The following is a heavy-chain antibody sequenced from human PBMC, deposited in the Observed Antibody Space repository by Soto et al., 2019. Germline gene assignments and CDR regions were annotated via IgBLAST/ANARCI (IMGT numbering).Heavy chain of an antibody. D-gene: IGHD3-22*01. Sequence: GGSLRLSCAASGFTFSSYWMHWVRQAPGKGLVWVSRINSDGSSTSYADSVKGRFTISRDNAKNTLYLQMNSLRAEDTAVYYCAPKGDYYDSSGYFRVDYWGQGTLATVS. CDR3: APKGDYYDSSGYFRVDY. V-gene: IGHV3-74*01. CDR2: INSDGSST. CDR1: GFTFSSYW. J-gene: IGHJ4*02.